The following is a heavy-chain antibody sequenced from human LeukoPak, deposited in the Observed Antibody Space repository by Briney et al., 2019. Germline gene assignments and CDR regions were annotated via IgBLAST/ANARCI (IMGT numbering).Heavy chain of an antibody. Sequence: GGSLRLSCAASGFACSSYWMSWVRQAPGKGLEWVANIKQDGSEKYYVDSVKGRFTISRDNAKNSLYLQMNSLRAEDTAVYYCARIRRGWSQNWDYWGQGTLVTVSS. D-gene: IGHD6-19*01. J-gene: IGHJ4*02. CDR2: IKQDGSEK. CDR1: GFACSSYW. CDR3: ARIRRGWSQNWDY. V-gene: IGHV3-7*01.